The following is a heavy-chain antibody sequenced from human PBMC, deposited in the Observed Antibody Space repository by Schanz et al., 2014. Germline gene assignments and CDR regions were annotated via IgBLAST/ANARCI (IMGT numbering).Heavy chain of an antibody. J-gene: IGHJ4*02. CDR1: GFTFSNNW. CDR2: IDGEGSDT. Sequence: LLVESGGGFVQPGGSLRLSCAASGFTFSNNWMHWFRQGPGKGLSWVARIDGEGSDTRYADSVKGRFTISRDNAKNTVYLQMTSLRVEDTAVYYCAKGRMTATNFFDSWGQGTLVTVSS. V-gene: IGHV3-74*01. CDR3: AKGRMTATNFFDS. D-gene: IGHD1-7*01.